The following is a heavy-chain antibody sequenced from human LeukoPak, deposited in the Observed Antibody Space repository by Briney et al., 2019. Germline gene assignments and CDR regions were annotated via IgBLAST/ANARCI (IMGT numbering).Heavy chain of an antibody. Sequence: GGSLRLSCAASGFTFSSYGMSWVRQAPGKGLEWVSAISGSGGSTYYADSVKGRFTISRDNSKNTLYLQMNSLRAEDTAVYYCVKGLVGATNEDYWGQGTLVTVSS. J-gene: IGHJ4*02. CDR1: GFTFSSYG. CDR2: ISGSGGST. D-gene: IGHD1-26*01. CDR3: VKGLVGATNEDY. V-gene: IGHV3-23*01.